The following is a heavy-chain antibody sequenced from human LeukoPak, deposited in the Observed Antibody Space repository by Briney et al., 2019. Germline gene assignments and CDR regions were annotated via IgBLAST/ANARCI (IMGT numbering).Heavy chain of an antibody. CDR1: GFTLSIYA. J-gene: IGHJ4*02. CDR2: ISSSGDGT. Sequence: GGSLRLSCADSGFTLSIYAMSWVRQAPGTGLQWVSSISSSGDGTYYADSAKGRFNISRDNSENMLYLQMNSLRVEDTAVYFCAKDRPNYYGSNGHYYRRDGDYWGQGTLVTVSS. CDR3: AKDRPNYYGSNGHYYRRDGDY. D-gene: IGHD3-22*01. V-gene: IGHV3-23*01.